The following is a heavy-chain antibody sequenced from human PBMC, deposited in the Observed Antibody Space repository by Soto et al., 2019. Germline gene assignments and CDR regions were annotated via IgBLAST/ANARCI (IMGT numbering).Heavy chain of an antibody. CDR3: AAVPGYFDC. V-gene: IGHV1-58*01. J-gene: IGHJ4*02. CDR1: GFTFSSSS. Sequence: QMQLVQSGPEVKKPGTSVKVSCKASGFTFSSSSVQWVRQARGQRLEWIGWIVIGTGNTNYAQRCQGRVTFTRDMSTSTAYMELSSLRSEDTAVYYCAAVPGYFDCWGQGTLVTVSS. D-gene: IGHD1-1*01. CDR2: IVIGTGNT.